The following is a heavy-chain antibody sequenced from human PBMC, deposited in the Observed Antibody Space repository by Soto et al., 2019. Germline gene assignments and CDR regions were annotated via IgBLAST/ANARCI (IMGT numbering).Heavy chain of an antibody. Sequence: QVQLQESGPGLVKPSQTLSLTCTVSGGSISSGGYYWSWIRQHPGKGLEWIGYIYYSGSTYYNPSLKSRVTISVDTSKNQFSLKLSSVTAADTAVYYCARENRGMVRGVMSYDYWGQGTLVTVSS. CDR1: GGSISSGGYY. V-gene: IGHV4-31*03. J-gene: IGHJ4*02. CDR2: IYYSGST. D-gene: IGHD3-10*01. CDR3: ARENRGMVRGVMSYDY.